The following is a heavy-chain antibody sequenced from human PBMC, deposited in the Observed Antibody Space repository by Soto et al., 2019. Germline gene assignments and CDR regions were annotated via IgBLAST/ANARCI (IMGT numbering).Heavy chain of an antibody. CDR3: AAGGLRYTAMADY. V-gene: IGHV1-69*05. D-gene: IGHD5-18*01. J-gene: IGHJ4*02. Sequence: QVQLVQSGAEVKKPGSSVKVSCKASGGTFSSYAISWVRQAPGQGLEWMGGIIPIFGTANYAQKFQGRVTXAXDXXTSTAYRELSSLRSEDTAVYYCAAGGLRYTAMADYWGQGTLVTVSS. CDR1: GGTFSSYA. CDR2: IIPIFGTA.